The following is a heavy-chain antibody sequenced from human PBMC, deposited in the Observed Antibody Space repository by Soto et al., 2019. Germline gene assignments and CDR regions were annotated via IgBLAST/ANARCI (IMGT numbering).Heavy chain of an antibody. CDR1: GGTFSSYA. V-gene: IGHV1-69*01. J-gene: IGHJ6*02. CDR2: IIPIFGTA. Sequence: QVQLVQSGAEVKKPGSSVKVSCKASGGTFSSYAISWVRQAPGQGLEWMGGIIPIFGTANYAQKFQGRVTITADESTSTAYMELSSLRSEDTAVYYCARDFTLTTVLTVHYYGMDVWGQGTTVTVSS. D-gene: IGHD4-17*01. CDR3: ARDFTLTTVLTVHYYGMDV.